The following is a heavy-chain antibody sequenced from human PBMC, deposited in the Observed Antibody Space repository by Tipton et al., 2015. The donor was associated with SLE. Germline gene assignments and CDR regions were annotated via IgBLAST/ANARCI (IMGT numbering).Heavy chain of an antibody. CDR1: GGSISSYY. V-gene: IGHV4-4*08. J-gene: IGHJ3*02. CDR3: ARDRRNIVAYPSDI. CDR2: IYTSGST. Sequence: CTVSGGSISSYYWSWIRQPPGKGLEWIGYIYTSGSTNYKPSLTSRVTISVDTSKNQFSLKLSSVTAADTAVYYCARDRRNIVAYPSDIWGQGTMVTVSS. D-gene: IGHD5-12*01.